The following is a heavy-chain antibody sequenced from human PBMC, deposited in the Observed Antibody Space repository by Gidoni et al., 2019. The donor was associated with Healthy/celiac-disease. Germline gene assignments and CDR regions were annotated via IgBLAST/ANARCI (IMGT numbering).Heavy chain of an antibody. V-gene: IGHV5-51*01. CDR2: IYPGDSDT. J-gene: IGHJ4*02. CDR1: GYSFTSYW. Sequence: EVQLVQSGAAVHKPGESLTISCTGSGYSFTSYWLGWVRQIAGKGLEWMGIIYPGDSDTRDSPSFQGQVTISADKSISTAYLQWSSLKASDTAMYYWARHGLRSGWYETDYWGQGTLVTVSS. CDR3: ARHGLRSGWYETDY. D-gene: IGHD6-19*01.